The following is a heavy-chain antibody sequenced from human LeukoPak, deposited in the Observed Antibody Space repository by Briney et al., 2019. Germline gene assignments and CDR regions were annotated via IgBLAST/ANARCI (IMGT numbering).Heavy chain of an antibody. V-gene: IGHV3-7*01. CDR2: INQDGSVK. CDR3: ARDPEGDGGATFDY. CDR1: GFTFSSSW. Sequence: GGSLRLSCAASGFTFSSSWMSWVRQASGKGLEWVANINQDGSVKFYVNSVKGRFTVSRDNAKNSLYLHMNSLRAEDTAVYYCARDPEGDGGATFDYWGQGTLVTVSS. J-gene: IGHJ4*02. D-gene: IGHD1-26*01.